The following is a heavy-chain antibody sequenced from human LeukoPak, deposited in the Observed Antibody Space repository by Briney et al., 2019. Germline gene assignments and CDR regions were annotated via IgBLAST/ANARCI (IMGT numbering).Heavy chain of an antibody. CDR1: GFTFSSYA. V-gene: IGHV3-23*01. CDR3: AKSQPLWDDFWSGYPFDY. J-gene: IGHJ4*02. Sequence: GWSLTLSCAASGFTFSSYAMSWVRQAPGKGREGVSAINERGGSTYYADSVKGRFTIYRDNSKNTLYLQMNSLRAEDTAVYYCAKSQPLWDDFWSGYPFDYWGQGTLVTVSS. CDR2: INERGGST. D-gene: IGHD3-3*01.